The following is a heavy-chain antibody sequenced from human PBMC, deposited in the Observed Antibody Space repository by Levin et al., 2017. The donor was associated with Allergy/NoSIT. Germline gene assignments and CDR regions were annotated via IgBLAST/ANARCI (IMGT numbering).Heavy chain of an antibody. V-gene: IGHV3-48*03. J-gene: IGHJ4*02. CDR3: ARQLGNFWSGYNYFDY. CDR1: GFTFSSYE. D-gene: IGHD3-3*01. Sequence: GESLKISCAASGFTFSSYEMNWVRRAPGKGLEWVSYISSTGSTIYSADSVKGRFTISRDNAKNSLYLHMNSLRAEDTAVYYCARQLGNFWSGYNYFDYWGQATLVTVSS. CDR2: ISSTGSTI.